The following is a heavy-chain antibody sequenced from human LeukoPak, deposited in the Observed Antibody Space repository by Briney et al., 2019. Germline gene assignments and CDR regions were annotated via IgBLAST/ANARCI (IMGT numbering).Heavy chain of an antibody. CDR2: IFYSGIP. D-gene: IGHD6-19*01. CDR1: GDSISRYY. CDR3: AKDRGTGWYGIDY. J-gene: IGHJ4*02. V-gene: IGHV4-59*01. Sequence: SETLSLTCTVSGDSISRYYWSWIRQSPGKGPEWIGHIFYSGIPTYNPSLQSRVTISIDTSKKQFSLKLKSVTPADTAVYYCAKDRGTGWYGIDYWGQGTLVTVSS.